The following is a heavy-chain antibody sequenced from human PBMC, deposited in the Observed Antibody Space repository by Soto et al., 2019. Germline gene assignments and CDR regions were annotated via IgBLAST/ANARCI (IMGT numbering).Heavy chain of an antibody. CDR3: ARVTPIDIVVVTATPGGDYYYYMDV. V-gene: IGHV4-31*03. D-gene: IGHD2-15*01. Sequence: SETLSLTCTVSGGSISSGGYYWSWIRQHPGKGLEWIGYIYYSGSTYYNPSLKSRVTISVDTSKNQFSLKLSSVTAADTAVYYCARVTPIDIVVVTATPGGDYYYYMDVWGKGTTVTVSS. CDR1: GGSISSGGYY. J-gene: IGHJ6*03. CDR2: IYYSGST.